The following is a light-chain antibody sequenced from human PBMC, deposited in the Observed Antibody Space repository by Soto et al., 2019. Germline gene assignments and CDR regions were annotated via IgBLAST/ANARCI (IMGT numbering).Light chain of an antibody. CDR3: QQYYSGPLT. V-gene: IGKV3-15*01. Sequence: EVVMTQSPATLSVSPGERVTLSCTASQSVSGNLAWYQQKPGQAPRLLIHGASTRATDIPARFSGSGSGTEFTLTISSLQAEDVAVYYCQQYYSGPLTFGGGTKVEIK. CDR2: GAS. CDR1: QSVSGN. J-gene: IGKJ4*01.